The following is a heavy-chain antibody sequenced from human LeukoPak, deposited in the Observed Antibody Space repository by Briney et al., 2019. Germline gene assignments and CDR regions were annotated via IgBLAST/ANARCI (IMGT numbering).Heavy chain of an antibody. D-gene: IGHD3-10*01. J-gene: IGHJ4*02. CDR1: GFDFSNYW. Sequence: GGSLRLSCAASGFDFSNYWMYWVRQAPGKGLEWVANIKQDGSEKYYVDSVRGRFTISRDNAKNSLSLQMNSLRAEDTAVYYCTTGAGRGYWGQGTLVTVSS. CDR3: TTGAGRGY. V-gene: IGHV3-7*03. CDR2: IKQDGSEK.